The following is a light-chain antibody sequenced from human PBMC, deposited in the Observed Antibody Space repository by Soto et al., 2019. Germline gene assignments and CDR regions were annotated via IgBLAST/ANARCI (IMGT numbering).Light chain of an antibody. CDR3: QQDGSSSTWT. CDR2: AAS. J-gene: IGKJ1*01. Sequence: EIVLTQSPGTLSLSPGERATLSCRASQSVSSAYLAWYQHKPGQPPTLLIYAASSRVTGIPDRFSGSGSGTDCTLTISRLEPEDFAVYYCQQDGSSSTWTCGQGTKVEIK. CDR1: QSVSSAY. V-gene: IGKV3-20*01.